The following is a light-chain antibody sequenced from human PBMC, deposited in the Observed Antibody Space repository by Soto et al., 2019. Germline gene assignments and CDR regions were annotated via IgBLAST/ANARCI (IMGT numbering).Light chain of an antibody. CDR2: RNN. J-gene: IGLJ1*01. Sequence: QSVLTQPPSASGSPGQRVTISCSGSSSNIGSNTANWYQHLPGAAPKLLIYRNNQRPSGVPDRFSGSESGTSASLAISGLQSEDEADYYCAAWDDRLNAFVFGSGNKVTVL. CDR1: SSNIGSNT. V-gene: IGLV1-44*01. CDR3: AAWDDRLNAFV.